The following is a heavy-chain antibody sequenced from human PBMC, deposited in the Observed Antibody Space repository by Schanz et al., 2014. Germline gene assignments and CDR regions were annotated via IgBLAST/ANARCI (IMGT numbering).Heavy chain of an antibody. D-gene: IGHD3-22*01. J-gene: IGHJ4*02. CDR2: ISGNGANT. CDR3: AKDLPSDYYIAY. V-gene: IGHV3-NL1*01. Sequence: VQLVESGGGLVKPGGSLRLSCAASGFTFSSYGMNWVRQAPGKGLEWVSVISGNGANTYYAASVKGRFTISRDNSKNTLYLQMNSLRAEDTAVYYCAKDLPSDYYIAYWGQGTLVTVSS. CDR1: GFTFSSYG.